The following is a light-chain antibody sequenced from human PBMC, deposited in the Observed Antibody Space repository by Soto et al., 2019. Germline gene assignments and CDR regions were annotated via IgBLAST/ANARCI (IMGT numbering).Light chain of an antibody. CDR2: AAS. CDR1: QSIRRS. V-gene: IGKV1-39*01. CDR3: QQSYSTLSIT. J-gene: IGKJ5*01. Sequence: DIQMTQSPSSLSASVADRVTITCRASQSIRRSLNWYQQKPGKAPKLLIYAASSLQSGVPSRFSGSGSGTDFTLTISSLQPEDFATYYCQQSYSTLSITFGQGTRLEIK.